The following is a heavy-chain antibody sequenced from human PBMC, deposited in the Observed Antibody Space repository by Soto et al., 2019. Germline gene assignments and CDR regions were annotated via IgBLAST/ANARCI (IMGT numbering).Heavy chain of an antibody. CDR2: ITSAGST. CDR3: AKTDKFHSQSSGWANRFDS. D-gene: IGHD6-19*01. V-gene: IGHV3-23*01. J-gene: IGHJ4*02. Sequence: VQLLESGGDLAQPGGSLRLICAASGFTFSNYAMTWVRQSPGKGLEWVSTITSAGSTFYGDTVKGRFTISRDNSKSTLYLQMNRLGAEDTAVYYCAKTDKFHSQSSGWANRFDSWGQGTLVTVSS. CDR1: GFTFSNYA.